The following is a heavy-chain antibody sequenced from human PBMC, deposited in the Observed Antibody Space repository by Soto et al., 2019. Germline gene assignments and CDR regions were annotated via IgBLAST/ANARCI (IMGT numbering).Heavy chain of an antibody. CDR2: ISSSSSNTI. D-gene: IGHD3-16*01. Sequence: EVQLVESGGGLVQPGGSLRLSCAASGFTFRNYGMNWVRQAPGKGLEWVSYISSSSSNTINYADSVTGRFTISRDNAKNALYLQMNSLRAEDTALYYCARDLWDDLAGGESDYWGQETLVTVSS. CDR1: GFTFRNYG. J-gene: IGHJ4*02. CDR3: ARDLWDDLAGGESDY. V-gene: IGHV3-48*01.